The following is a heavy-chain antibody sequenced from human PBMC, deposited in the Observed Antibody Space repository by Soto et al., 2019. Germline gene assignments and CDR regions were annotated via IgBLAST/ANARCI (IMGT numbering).Heavy chain of an antibody. D-gene: IGHD4-17*01. CDR1: GFTFGAHP. CDR2: ISGYGGST. V-gene: IGHV3-23*01. CDR3: AKQRTTVTTSFDY. J-gene: IGHJ4*02. Sequence: EVQLLESGGGLVQPGGSLTVSCAASGFTFGAHPMXWVRLAPGKGLEWVSTISGYGGSTYYPDSLKGRFIISRDNSKNTLYLQINTLRAEDTAIYFCAKQRTTVTTSFDYWGQGTLVTVSS.